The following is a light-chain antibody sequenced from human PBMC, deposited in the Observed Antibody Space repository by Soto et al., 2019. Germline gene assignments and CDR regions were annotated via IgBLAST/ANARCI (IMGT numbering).Light chain of an antibody. CDR1: QSLNNR. J-gene: IGKJ2*01. Sequence: DIPMTQSPSTLSAAIGDRFTITCRASQSLNNRLAWYQQKPGKAPKLLIYDASSLESGVPSRFSGSGSGTEFALTISSLQPDDFATYYCQQYNSYPMYTFGQGTKLEIK. CDR2: DAS. CDR3: QQYNSYPMYT. V-gene: IGKV1-5*01.